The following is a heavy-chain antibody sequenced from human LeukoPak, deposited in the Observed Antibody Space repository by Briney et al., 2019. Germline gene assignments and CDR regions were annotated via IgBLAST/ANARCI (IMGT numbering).Heavy chain of an antibody. CDR2: IKQDGSDR. D-gene: IGHD6-13*01. CDR3: ARNFGTAQQLIY. CDR1: GFTFSTYW. V-gene: IGHV3-7*01. Sequence: GGSLRLSCAASGFTFSTYWMSWVRQAPGKGLEWVANIKQDGSDRYYVDSVKGRFTIPRDNAKNSLYLQMNSLRAEDTAVYYCARNFGTAQQLIYWGQGTLVTVSS. J-gene: IGHJ4*02.